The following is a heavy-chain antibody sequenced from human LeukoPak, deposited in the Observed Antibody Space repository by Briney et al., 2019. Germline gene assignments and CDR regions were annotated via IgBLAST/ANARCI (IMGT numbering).Heavy chain of an antibody. CDR1: GGSISSFY. Sequence: SSETLSLTCTVSGGSISSFYWSWIRQPPGKGLEWLGYIYYSGSTNYSPSLKSRVTISVDTSKNQFSLKLSSVTAADTAVYYCARGRDTGTYYYYYGMAVWGQGTTVTVSS. J-gene: IGHJ6*02. CDR3: ARGRDTGTYYYYYGMAV. CDR2: IYYSGST. D-gene: IGHD1-26*01. V-gene: IGHV4-59*01.